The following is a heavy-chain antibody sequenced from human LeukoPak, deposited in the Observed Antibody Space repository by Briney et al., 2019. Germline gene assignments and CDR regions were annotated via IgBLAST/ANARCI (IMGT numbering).Heavy chain of an antibody. CDR3: ARGLEAAGAYYYYGMDV. V-gene: IGHV1-69*04. Sequence: ASVKVSCKASGGTFSSYAISWVRQAPGQGLEWMGRIIPILGIANYAQKFQGRVTITADKSTSTAYMELSSLRSEDTAVYYCARGLEAAGAYYYYGMDVWGQGTTVTVSS. CDR1: GGTFSSYA. J-gene: IGHJ6*02. D-gene: IGHD6-13*01. CDR2: IIPILGIA.